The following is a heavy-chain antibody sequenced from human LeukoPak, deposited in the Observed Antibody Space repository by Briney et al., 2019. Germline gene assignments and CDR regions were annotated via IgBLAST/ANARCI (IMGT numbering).Heavy chain of an antibody. CDR2: IYYSGST. Sequence: SETLSLTCTVSGGSISSYYWSWIRQPPGKGLEWIGYIYYSGSTNYNPSLKSRVTISVDTSKNQFSLKLSSVTAADTAVCYCARHVTTVVASPLDYWGQGTLVTVSS. J-gene: IGHJ4*02. CDR1: GGSISSYY. V-gene: IGHV4-59*08. CDR3: ARHVTTVVASPLDY. D-gene: IGHD4-23*01.